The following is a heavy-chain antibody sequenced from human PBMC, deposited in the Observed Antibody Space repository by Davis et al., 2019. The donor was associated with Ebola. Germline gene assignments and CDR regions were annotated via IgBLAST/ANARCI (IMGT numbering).Heavy chain of an antibody. CDR2: ISYGGRT. Sequence: MPSETLSLTCTVSGTSMSSGGYYWTWIRQHPGRGLEWIGYISYGGRTSYNPSLKSRIIISEDTSKNQFSLKLSSVSAADSAVYYCAALFSGSYLAYVDVWGKGTTVTVS. D-gene: IGHD1-26*01. J-gene: IGHJ6*03. V-gene: IGHV4-31*03. CDR1: GTSMSSGGYY. CDR3: AALFSGSYLAYVDV.